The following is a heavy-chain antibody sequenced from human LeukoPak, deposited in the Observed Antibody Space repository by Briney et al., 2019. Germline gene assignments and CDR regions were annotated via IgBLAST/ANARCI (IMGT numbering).Heavy chain of an antibody. D-gene: IGHD1-26*01. CDR3: VTNDVGLHTGLGY. CDR2: IDTKSGAT. CDR1: GYTFTDYL. Sequence: GASVMVSCKASGYTFTDYLLHWVRQAPGQGLEWMGWIDTKSGATKFAQKFQARVTMTSDTSITTAYMDLSSLTSDDTAVYYCVTNDVGLHTGLGYWGQGTLVTVSS. V-gene: IGHV1-2*02. J-gene: IGHJ4*02.